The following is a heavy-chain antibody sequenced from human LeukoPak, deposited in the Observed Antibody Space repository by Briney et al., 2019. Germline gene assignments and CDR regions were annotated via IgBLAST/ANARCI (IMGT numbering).Heavy chain of an antibody. CDR2: INPNSGGT. CDR1: GYTFTGYY. J-gene: IGHJ3*02. D-gene: IGHD1-26*01. V-gene: IGHV1-2*02. CDR3: AREGGVGATGAFDI. Sequence: ASVKVSCKASGYTFTGYYMHWVRQAPGQGLEWMGWINPNSGGTNYAQKFQGRVTMTSDTSISTAYMELSRLRSDDTAVYYCAREGGVGATGAFDIWGQGTMVTVSS.